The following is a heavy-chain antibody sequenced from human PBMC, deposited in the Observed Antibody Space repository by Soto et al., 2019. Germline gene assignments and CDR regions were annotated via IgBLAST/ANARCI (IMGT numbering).Heavy chain of an antibody. CDR2: ITSDTNTI. CDR3: ARSVEGHFDY. CDR1: GFPFSIYS. V-gene: IGHV3-48*02. J-gene: IGHJ4*02. Sequence: EVQQVESGGGLVQPGGSLRLTCVASGFPFSIYSMNWVRQAPGKGLEWSSYITSDTNTIKYADSVKGRFTISRDNAKNLVYLQMYSLRDEDTAVYFCARSVEGHFDYWGQGTVVTVSS.